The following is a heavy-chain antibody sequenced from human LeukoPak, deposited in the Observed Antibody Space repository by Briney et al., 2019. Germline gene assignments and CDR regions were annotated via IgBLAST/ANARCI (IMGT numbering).Heavy chain of an antibody. CDR2: IRYDGSNK. CDR3: AKGPVRGVIMDY. V-gene: IGHV3-30*02. CDR1: GFTFSSYG. Sequence: GGSLRLSCAASGFTFSSYGMHWVRQAPGKGLEWVAFIRYDGSNKYYADSVKGRFTISRDNSKNTLYLQENSLRAEDTAVYYCAKGPVRGVIMDYWGQGTLVTVSS. D-gene: IGHD3-10*01. J-gene: IGHJ4*02.